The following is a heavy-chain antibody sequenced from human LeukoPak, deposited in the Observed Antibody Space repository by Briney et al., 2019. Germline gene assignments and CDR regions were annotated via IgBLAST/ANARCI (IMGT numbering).Heavy chain of an antibody. J-gene: IGHJ4*02. V-gene: IGHV1-2*02. Sequence: DSVKVSCKASGYTFSGTGWYLYWLRQAPAQGVECMGWIYPNNGATAYAQKFQGRVAMTRDTSTTTASMELSGLRPDDTAVYYCARDGPAQMVDFDYWGQGTLVTVSS. D-gene: IGHD3-10*01. CDR2: IYPNNGAT. CDR1: GYTFSGTGWY. CDR3: ARDGPAQMVDFDY.